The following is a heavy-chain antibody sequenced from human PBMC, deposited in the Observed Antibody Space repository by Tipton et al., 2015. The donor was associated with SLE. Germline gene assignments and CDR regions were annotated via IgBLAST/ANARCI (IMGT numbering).Heavy chain of an antibody. CDR2: IYPGDSDT. D-gene: IGHD3-9*01. V-gene: IGHV5-51*03. J-gene: IGHJ4*02. Sequence: QSGAEVKKPGESLKISCKGSGYSFTSYWIGWVRQMPGKGLEWMGIIYPGDSDTRYSPSFQGQVTISADKSISTAYLQWSSLKASDTAMYYCTTGRYFDWLPKPFDYWGQGTLVTVSS. CDR1: GYSFTSYW. CDR3: TTGRYFDWLPKPFDY.